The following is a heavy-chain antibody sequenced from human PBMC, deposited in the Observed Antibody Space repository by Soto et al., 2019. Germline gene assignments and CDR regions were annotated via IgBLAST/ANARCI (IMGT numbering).Heavy chain of an antibody. CDR1: GFTFSSYG. CDR3: AKDLCSGGSCYGAYSQH. V-gene: IGHV3-30*18. D-gene: IGHD2-15*01. CDR2: ISYDGSNK. J-gene: IGHJ1*01. Sequence: QVQLVESGGGVVQPGRSLRLSCAASGFTFSSYGMHWVRQAPGKGLEWVAVISYDGSNKYYADSVKGRFTISRDNSKNPLYLQMNGLRAGDRAVYYCAKDLCSGGSCYGAYSQHGGQGTLVTVSS.